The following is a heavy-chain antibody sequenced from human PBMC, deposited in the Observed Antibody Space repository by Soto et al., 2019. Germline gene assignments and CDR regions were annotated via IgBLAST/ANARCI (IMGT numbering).Heavy chain of an antibody. V-gene: IGHV4-61*01. CDR2: IYYSGST. D-gene: IGHD3-3*01. CDR3: ARDRQASYYDFWSGYYTPRTYYYYYGMDV. J-gene: IGHJ6*02. Sequence: KTSETLSLTCTVSGGSVSSGSYYWSWIRQPPGKGLEWIGYIYYSGSTNYNPSLKSRVTISVDTSKNQFSLKLSSVTAADTAVYYCARDRQASYYDFWSGYYTPRTYYYYYGMDVWGQGTTVTVSS. CDR1: GGSVSSGSYY.